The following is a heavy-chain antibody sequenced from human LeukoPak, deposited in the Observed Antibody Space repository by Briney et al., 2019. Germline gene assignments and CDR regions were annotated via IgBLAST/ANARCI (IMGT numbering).Heavy chain of an antibody. CDR3: ARLVVGQWLINY. CDR2: IYYNGKT. J-gene: IGHJ4*02. D-gene: IGHD3-22*01. CDR1: GGSISTYY. Sequence: PSETLSLTYTVSGGSISTYYWSWIRQPPGKGLQWIGVIYYNGKTYYNPSLKSRVTVAVDTSKNQFSLKLSSVTAADTAVYYCARLVVGQWLINYWGQGALVTVSS. V-gene: IGHV4-59*04.